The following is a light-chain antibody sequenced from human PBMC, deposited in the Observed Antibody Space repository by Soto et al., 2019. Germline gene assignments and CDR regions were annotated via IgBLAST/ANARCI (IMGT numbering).Light chain of an antibody. CDR3: AAWDASLSGPV. V-gene: IGLV1-47*01. CDR1: SSNIGSNY. J-gene: IGLJ3*02. CDR2: RNG. Sequence: QTVLTQSPSASASPGQRITISCSGSSSNIGSNYVYWYQQFPGMAPKLLIYRNGQRPSGVPDRFSALKYGTTASLAIAGLRSDDEGDYYCAAWDASLSGPVFGGGTKLTVL.